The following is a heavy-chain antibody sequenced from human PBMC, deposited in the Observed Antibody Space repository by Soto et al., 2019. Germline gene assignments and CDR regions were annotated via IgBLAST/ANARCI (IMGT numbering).Heavy chain of an antibody. CDR2: IYYSGST. D-gene: IGHD6-19*01. CDR1: GGSVSSGSYY. Sequence: SETLSLTCTVSGGSVSSGSYYWSWIRQPPGKGLEWIGYIYYSGSTNYNPSLKSRVTISVDTSKNQFSLKLSSVTAADTAVYYCARDAPAYSSGWYKRFDYWGQGTLVTVSS. J-gene: IGHJ4*02. V-gene: IGHV4-61*01. CDR3: ARDAPAYSSGWYKRFDY.